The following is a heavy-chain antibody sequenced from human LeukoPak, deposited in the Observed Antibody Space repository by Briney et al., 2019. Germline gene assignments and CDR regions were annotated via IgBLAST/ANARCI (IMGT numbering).Heavy chain of an antibody. J-gene: IGHJ4*02. CDR1: GYTFTSYY. CDR3: ARVAPVGYDFDY. CDR2: INPSGGST. Sequence: ASVKVSCKASGYTFTSYYIHWVRQAPGQGLEWMGIINPSGGSTSYAQKFQGRVTMTRDTSTSTPYMELSSLRSEDTAVYYCARVAPVGYDFDYWGQGTLVTVSS. V-gene: IGHV1-46*01. D-gene: IGHD1-1*01.